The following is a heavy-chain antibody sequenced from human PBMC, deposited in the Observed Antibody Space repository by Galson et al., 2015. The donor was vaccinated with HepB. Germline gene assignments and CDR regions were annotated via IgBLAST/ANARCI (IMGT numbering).Heavy chain of an antibody. V-gene: IGHV3-11*05. CDR1: GFTFSDNY. Sequence: SLRLSCAGSGFTFSDNYISWIRQAPGKGLQLISYISGTSTYVDYADSVVGRFTISRDNANNSVFLQMNNLRSEDTAVYYCARDPASTMIGAHWGQGTLVTVSS. J-gene: IGHJ4*02. CDR2: ISGTSTYV. D-gene: IGHD3-22*01. CDR3: ARDPASTMIGAH.